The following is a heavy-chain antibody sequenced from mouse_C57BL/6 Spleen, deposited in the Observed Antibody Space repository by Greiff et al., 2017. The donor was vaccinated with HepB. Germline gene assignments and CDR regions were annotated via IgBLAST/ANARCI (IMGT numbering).Heavy chain of an antibody. D-gene: IGHD2-2*01. CDR2: IYPGDGDT. CDR3: ARDGYDPYAMDY. CDR1: GYAFSSYW. Sequence: VKLVESGAELVKPGASVKISCKASGYAFSSYWMNWVKQRPGKGLEWIGQIYPGDGDTNYNGKFKGKATLTADKSSSTAYMQLSSLTSEDSAVYFCARDGYDPYAMDYWGQGTSVTVSS. V-gene: IGHV1-80*01. J-gene: IGHJ4*01.